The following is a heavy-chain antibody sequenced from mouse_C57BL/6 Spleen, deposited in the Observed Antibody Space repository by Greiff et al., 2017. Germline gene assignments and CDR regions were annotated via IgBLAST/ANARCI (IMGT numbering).Heavy chain of an antibody. CDR1: GYTFTSYW. CDR2: IYPGSGST. Sequence: VQLQQSGAELVKPGASVKMSCTASGYTFTSYWITWVKQRPGQGLEWIGDIYPGSGSTNYNEKFQSKATLTVDTSSSTAYLQLSSLTSEASAVYYCARSECDYDGFDYWGQGTLVTVSA. D-gene: IGHD2-4*01. J-gene: IGHJ3*01. CDR3: ARSECDYDGFDY. V-gene: IGHV1-55*01.